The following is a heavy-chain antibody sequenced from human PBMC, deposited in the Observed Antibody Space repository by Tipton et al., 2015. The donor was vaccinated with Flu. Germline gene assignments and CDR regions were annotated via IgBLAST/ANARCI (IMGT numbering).Heavy chain of an antibody. Sequence: LRLSCTISGDSISSDYYWGWIRQPPGKGLEWVGNIFHTGGTYHNPSLQSRVTISRNTSKNPFSLKVVSGTAADTAVDYCARRDYSNYVSDPKNCFDPWGQGILVTVSS. V-gene: IGHV4-38-2*02. D-gene: IGHD4-11*01. J-gene: IGHJ5*02. CDR2: IFHTGGT. CDR3: ARRDYSNYVSDPKNCFDP. CDR1: GDSISSDYY.